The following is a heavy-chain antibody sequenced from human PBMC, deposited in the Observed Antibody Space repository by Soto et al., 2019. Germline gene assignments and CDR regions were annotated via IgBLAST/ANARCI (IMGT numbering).Heavy chain of an antibody. CDR2: IYSGGGT. CDR1: GFTVSSNY. CDR3: ARGSETFDS. J-gene: IGHJ4*02. V-gene: IGHV3-53*01. Sequence: GGSLRLSCAASGFTVSSNYVSWVRQAPGKGLEWVSIIYSGGGTYYADSVKGRFTISRDTSKNTLYLQMNSLRAEDTAVYYCARGSETFDSCGPGTLVTVSS. D-gene: IGHD6-6*01.